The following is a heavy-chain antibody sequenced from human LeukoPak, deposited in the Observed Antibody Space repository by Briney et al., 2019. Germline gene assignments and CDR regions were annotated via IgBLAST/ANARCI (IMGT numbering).Heavy chain of an antibody. CDR2: IKQDGSEK. CDR3: AKDLGRYRNNYFDY. D-gene: IGHD1-26*01. Sequence: GGSLRLSCAASGFTFSSYWMSWVRQAPGKGLEWVANIKQDGSEKYYVDSVKGRFTISRDDSKNTLYLQMNSLRAEDTAVYYCAKDLGRYRNNYFDYWGQGTLVTVSS. J-gene: IGHJ4*02. V-gene: IGHV3-7*05. CDR1: GFTFSSYW.